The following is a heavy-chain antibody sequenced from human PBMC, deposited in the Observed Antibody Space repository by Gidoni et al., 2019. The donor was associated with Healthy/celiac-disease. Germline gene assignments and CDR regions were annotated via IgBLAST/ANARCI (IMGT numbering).Heavy chain of an antibody. D-gene: IGHD3-3*01. CDR3: ATRESHYDFWSGSGYFDY. V-gene: IGHV1-69*06. CDR1: GGTFSSYA. J-gene: IGHJ4*02. Sequence: QVQLVQSGAEVKKPGSSVKVSCTASGGTFSSYAISWVRQAPGQGLEWMGGIIPIFGTANYAQKFQGRVTITADKSTSTAYMELSSLRSEDTAVYYCATRESHYDFWSGSGYFDYWGQGTLVTVSS. CDR2: IIPIFGTA.